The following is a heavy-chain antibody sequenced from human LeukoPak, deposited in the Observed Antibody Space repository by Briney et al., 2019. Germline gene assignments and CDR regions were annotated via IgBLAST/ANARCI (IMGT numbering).Heavy chain of an antibody. CDR2: IYYSGST. CDR1: GGSFSGYY. D-gene: IGHD6-6*01. Sequence: SETLSLTCAVYGGSFSGYYWSWIRQPPGKGLEWIGYIYYSGSTNYNPSLRSRVTISVDTSKNQFSLKLSSVTAADTAVYYCARGSLRYSSSSWGQGTLVTVSS. V-gene: IGHV4-59*01. CDR3: ARGSLRYSSSS. J-gene: IGHJ5*02.